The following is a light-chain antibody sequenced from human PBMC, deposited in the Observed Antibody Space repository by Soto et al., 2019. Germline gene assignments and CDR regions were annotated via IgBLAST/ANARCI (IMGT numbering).Light chain of an antibody. J-gene: IGLJ3*02. CDR3: CSYPGTYTWA. CDR2: DVT. CDR1: SSDVDGYDF. Sequence: QSALTQPRSVSGSPGQSVTISCTGTSSDVDGYDFVSWYQHHPGKAPKLMIYDVTNRPSGVPDRFSGSKSGNTASLTISGLQAEDEADYYCCSYPGTYTWAFGGGTKVTVL. V-gene: IGLV2-11*01.